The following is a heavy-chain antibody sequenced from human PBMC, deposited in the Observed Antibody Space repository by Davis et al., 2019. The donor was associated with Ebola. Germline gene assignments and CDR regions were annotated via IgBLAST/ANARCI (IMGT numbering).Heavy chain of an antibody. CDR3: AREPIVVVVAATEPYYYYGMDV. Sequence: ASVKVSCKASGYTFTSYYMHWVRQAPGQGLEWMGIINPSGGSTSYAQNFQGRVTMTRDTSTSTVYMELSSLRSEDTAVYYCAREPIVVVVAATEPYYYYGMDVWGKGTTVTVSS. V-gene: IGHV1-46*01. CDR2: INPSGGST. J-gene: IGHJ6*04. D-gene: IGHD2-15*01. CDR1: GYTFTSYY.